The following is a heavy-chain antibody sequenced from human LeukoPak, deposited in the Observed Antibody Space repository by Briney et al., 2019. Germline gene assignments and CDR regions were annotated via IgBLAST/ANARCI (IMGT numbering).Heavy chain of an antibody. D-gene: IGHD3-16*02. CDR3: ARDMITFGGVIVVMGY. V-gene: IGHV1-8*01. CDR2: MKPNSGNT. CDR1: GYTFTSYG. Sequence: ASMKGSWKASGYTFTSYGINWVRQATGQGLEWMGWMKPNSGNTGYAQKFQGRVTMTRNTSISTAYMELSSLRSEDTAVYYCARDMITFGGVIVVMGYWGQGTLVTVSS. J-gene: IGHJ4*02.